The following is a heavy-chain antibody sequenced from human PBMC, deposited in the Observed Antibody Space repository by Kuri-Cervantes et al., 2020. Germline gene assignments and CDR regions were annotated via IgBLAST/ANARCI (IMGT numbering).Heavy chain of an antibody. CDR2: ISSIGSTI. V-gene: IGHV3-48*02. CDR3: ARDHGHSWICYDYYYGMDV. J-gene: IGHJ6*02. D-gene: IGHD1-26*01. Sequence: GESLKISCAASGFTFSSYSMNWVRQAPGKGLEWVSSISSIGSTIYYADSVKGRFTISRDNGKNSLYLQMNSLRDEDTTVYYCARDHGHSWICYDYYYGMDVWGQGTMVTVSS. CDR1: GFTFSSYS.